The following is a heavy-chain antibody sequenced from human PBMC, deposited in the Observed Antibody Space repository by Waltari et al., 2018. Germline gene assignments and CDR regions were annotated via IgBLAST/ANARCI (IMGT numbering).Heavy chain of an antibody. CDR1: GFTFDDYA. CDR3: AKDYCSSTSCYTGYFDY. V-gene: IGHV3-43D*03. Sequence: EVQLVESGGVVVQPGGSLRLSCAASGFTFDDYAMHWFRQAPGKGLEWVSLISWDGGSTYYADSVKGRFTISRDNSKNSLYLQMNSLRAEDTALYYCAKDYCSSTSCYTGYFDYWGQGTLVTVSS. D-gene: IGHD2-2*02. CDR2: ISWDGGST. J-gene: IGHJ4*02.